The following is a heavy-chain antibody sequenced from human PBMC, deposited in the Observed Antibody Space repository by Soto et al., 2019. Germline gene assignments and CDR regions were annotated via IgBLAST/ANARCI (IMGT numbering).Heavy chain of an antibody. Sequence: SQTLSLTCAISGDSVFSNSAAWNWIRQSPSRGLEWLGRTYYMSKWYNDYAVSVKSRITINPDASKNQFSLQLNSVTPEDTAVYYCARDPPDFHSAFDYWGQGTLVTVSS. CDR1: GDSVFSNSAA. D-gene: IGHD4-4*01. V-gene: IGHV6-1*01. CDR3: ARDPPDFHSAFDY. CDR2: TYYMSKWYN. J-gene: IGHJ4*02.